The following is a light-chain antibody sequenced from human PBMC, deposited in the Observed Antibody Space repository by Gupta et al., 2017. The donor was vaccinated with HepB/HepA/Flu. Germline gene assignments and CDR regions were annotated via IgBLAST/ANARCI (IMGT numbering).Light chain of an antibody. CDR3: SSYTSSSTLGV. CDR2: DVS. V-gene: IGLV2-14*01. CDR1: SSDVGGYNY. Sequence: QSALTQPASVSGSPGPSINISCTGTSSDVGGYNYVSWYQQHPGKAPKLMIYDVSNRPSGVSNRFSGSKSGNTASLTISGLQAEDEADYYCSSYTSSSTLGVFGTGTKVTVL. J-gene: IGLJ1*01.